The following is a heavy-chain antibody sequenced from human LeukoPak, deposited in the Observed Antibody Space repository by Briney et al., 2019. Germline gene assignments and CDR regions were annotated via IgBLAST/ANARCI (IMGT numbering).Heavy chain of an antibody. Sequence: GGSLRLSCVVSGITLSNYGMSWVRQAPGKGLEWVSGISQRGGSTNYADSVKGRFIISRDTSKNTVYLQMNSLRAEDTAVYYCAREVSPFDYWGQGTLVTVSS. CDR2: ISQRGGST. CDR1: GITLSNYG. D-gene: IGHD3-22*01. V-gene: IGHV3-23*01. J-gene: IGHJ4*02. CDR3: AREVSPFDY.